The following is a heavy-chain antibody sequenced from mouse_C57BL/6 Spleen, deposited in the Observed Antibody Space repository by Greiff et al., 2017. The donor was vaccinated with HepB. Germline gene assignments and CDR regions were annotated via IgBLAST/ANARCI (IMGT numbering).Heavy chain of an antibody. V-gene: IGHV1-22*01. CDR1: GYTFTDYH. CDR2: INPNNGST. J-gene: IGHJ1*03. Sequence: VHVKQSGPELVKPGASVKMSCKASGYTFTDYHMHWVKQSHGKSLEWIGYINPNNGSTSYNQKFKGKAKLTVNKSSSTAYMEIRSLTSEDSAVYYCARCRYYDSGWYVDVWGKGTTVTVSS. D-gene: IGHD2-4*01. CDR3: ARCRYYDSGWYVDV.